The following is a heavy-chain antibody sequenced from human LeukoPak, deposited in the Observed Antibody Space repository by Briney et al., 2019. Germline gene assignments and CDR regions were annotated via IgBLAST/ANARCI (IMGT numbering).Heavy chain of an antibody. CDR3: ARDRSTSGSYFDY. J-gene: IGHJ4*02. V-gene: IGHV3-48*01. Sequence: GGSLRLSCAASGFTFSSYSMNWVRQAPGKGLEWVSYISSSSSTIYYADSVKGRFTISRDNAKNSLYLQMNSLRAEDTAVCYCARDRSTSGSYFDYWGQGTLVTVSS. CDR1: GFTFSSYS. CDR2: ISSSSSTI. D-gene: IGHD3-10*01.